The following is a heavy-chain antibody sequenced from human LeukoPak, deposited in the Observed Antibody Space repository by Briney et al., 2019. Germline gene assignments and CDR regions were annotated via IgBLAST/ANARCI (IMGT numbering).Heavy chain of an antibody. CDR1: GYTFTSYG. J-gene: IGHJ4*02. Sequence: ASVKVSCKASGYTFTSYGISWVRQAPGQGLEWMGWISAYNGNTNYAHKLQGRVTMTTDTSTSTAYMELRSLRSDDTAVYYCARGDPKGQRGHYFDYWGQGTLVTVSS. V-gene: IGHV1-18*01. CDR2: ISAYNGNT. CDR3: ARGDPKGQRGHYFDY. D-gene: IGHD3-16*01.